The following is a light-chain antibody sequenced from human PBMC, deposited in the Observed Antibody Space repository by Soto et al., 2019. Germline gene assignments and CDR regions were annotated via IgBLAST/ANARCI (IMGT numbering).Light chain of an antibody. CDR3: QVWDSGSAHVV. J-gene: IGLJ2*01. V-gene: IGLV3-21*01. CDR2: SDT. CDR1: DIGSKG. Sequence: SYELTQPPSVSVAPGKTASISCGGNDIGSKGVHWYKQKPGQAPVLVIYSDTDLPPVIPERFSGSNSANLATLTISRVEAXXXXXYYCQVWDSGSAHVVFGGGTKLTV.